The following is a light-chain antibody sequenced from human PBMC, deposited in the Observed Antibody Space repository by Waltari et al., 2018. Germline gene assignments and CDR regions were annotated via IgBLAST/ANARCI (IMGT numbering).Light chain of an antibody. V-gene: IGLV2-23*02. CDR3: CSYAGSSTWL. J-gene: IGLJ3*02. CDR1: SSDVGSYNL. CDR2: EVS. Sequence: QSALTQPASVSGSPGQSITISCTGTSSDVGSYNLVSWYQHHPGKAPKLMIYEVSKRPSGVSSRFSGSKSGNTASLTISGLQAEDEADYYCCSYAGSSTWLFGGGTKLTVL.